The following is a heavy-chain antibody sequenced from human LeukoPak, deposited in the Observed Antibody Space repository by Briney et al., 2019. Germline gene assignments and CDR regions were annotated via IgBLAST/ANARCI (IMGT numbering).Heavy chain of an antibody. J-gene: IGHJ3*02. CDR3: ATKKSYAFDI. CDR2: ISGSGDTT. V-gene: IGHV3-23*01. Sequence: GGSLRLSCAASGFTFDDYAMHWVRQAPGKGLEWVSVISGSGDTTYYADSVKGRFTISRDNSKNTLHLQMNSLRAEDTAVYYCATKKSYAFDIWGQGTMVTVSS. CDR1: GFTFDDYA.